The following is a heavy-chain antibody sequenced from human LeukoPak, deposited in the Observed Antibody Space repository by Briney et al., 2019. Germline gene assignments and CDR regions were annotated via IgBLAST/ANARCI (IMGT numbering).Heavy chain of an antibody. V-gene: IGHV3-9*01. CDR1: GFTFDDYA. Sequence: GRSLRLSCAASGFTFDDYAMHWVRQAPGKGLEWVSSISWNSGSIGYADSVKGRFTISRDNAKNSLYLQMNSLRAEDTALYYCAKAGPYSSGWYAAFDIWGQGTMVTVSS. CDR2: ISWNSGSI. D-gene: IGHD6-19*01. J-gene: IGHJ3*02. CDR3: AKAGPYSSGWYAAFDI.